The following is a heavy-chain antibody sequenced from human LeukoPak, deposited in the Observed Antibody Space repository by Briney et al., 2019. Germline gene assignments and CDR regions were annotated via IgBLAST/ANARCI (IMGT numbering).Heavy chain of an antibody. V-gene: IGHV3-48*02. J-gene: IGHJ4*02. CDR2: ITASGTAM. CDR3: ASSGSYRFDY. CDR1: GFTFSSYS. D-gene: IGHD1-26*01. Sequence: GGSLRLFCAASGFTFSSYSMNWVRQAPGKGLEWVSHITASGTAMFYADSVKGRFTISRDNAKNSLYLQMNSLRDEDTAVYYCASSGSYRFDYWGQGTLVTVSS.